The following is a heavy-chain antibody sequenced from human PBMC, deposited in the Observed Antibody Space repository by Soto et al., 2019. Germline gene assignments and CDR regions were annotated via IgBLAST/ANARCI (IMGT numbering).Heavy chain of an antibody. V-gene: IGHV3-72*01. J-gene: IGHJ4*02. CDR3: ARGGGSGPPRAADY. D-gene: IGHD6-19*01. CDR2: SKNKANSFTT. Sequence: GGSLRLSCAASGFTFSDHYMDWARQAPGKGLEWVARSKNKANSFTTEYAASVKGRFTISRDDSESSLFLQMNSLKTEDTAVYYCARGGGSGPPRAADYWGPGPLVTVSS. CDR1: GFTFSDHY.